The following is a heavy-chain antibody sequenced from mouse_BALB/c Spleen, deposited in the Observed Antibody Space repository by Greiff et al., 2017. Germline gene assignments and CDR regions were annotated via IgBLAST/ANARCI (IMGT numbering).Heavy chain of an antibody. J-gene: IGHJ3*01. Sequence: VQLQQSGAELVRPGTSVKVSCKASGYAFTNYLIEWVKQRPGQGLEWIGVINPGSGGTNYNEKFKGKATLTADKSSSTAYMQLSSLTSDDSAVYFCARDGVGGWFAYWGQGTLVTVSA. CDR3: ARDGVGGWFAY. D-gene: IGHD1-1*02. V-gene: IGHV1-54*01. CDR2: INPGSGGT. CDR1: GYAFTNYL.